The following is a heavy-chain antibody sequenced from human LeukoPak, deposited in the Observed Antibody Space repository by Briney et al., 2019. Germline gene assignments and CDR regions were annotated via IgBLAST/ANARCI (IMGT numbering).Heavy chain of an antibody. V-gene: IGHV3-11*04. CDR1: GFTFSDYY. Sequence: KAGGSLRLSCAASGFTFSDYYMSWIRQAPGKGLEWVSYISSSGSTIYYADSVKGRFTISRDNAKNSLYLQMNSLRAEDTAVYYCAGDLLWFGELFRNWGQGTLVTVSS. J-gene: IGHJ4*02. D-gene: IGHD3-10*01. CDR2: ISSSGSTI. CDR3: AGDLLWFGELFRN.